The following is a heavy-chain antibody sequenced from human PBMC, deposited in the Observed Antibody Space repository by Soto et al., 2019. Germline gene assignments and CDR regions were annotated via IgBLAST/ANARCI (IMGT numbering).Heavy chain of an antibody. CDR2: ISSSGDRI. CDR1: GFRFSDHS. Sequence: VQLVESGGGLVSPGGSLTLSCVGSGFRFSDHSMHWVRRAPGTGLQWLSYISSSGDRIHYADSVRGRFTVSRDNAKNSLCLRMNSLRDDDTAMYYCARLPKGSLVTGWGQGTQVTVSS. J-gene: IGHJ4*02. D-gene: IGHD2-21*02. V-gene: IGHV3-48*02. CDR3: ARLPKGSLVTG.